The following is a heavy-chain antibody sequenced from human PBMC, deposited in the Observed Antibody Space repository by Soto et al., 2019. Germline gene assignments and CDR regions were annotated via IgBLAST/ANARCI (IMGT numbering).Heavy chain of an antibody. D-gene: IGHD6-13*01. CDR3: ARADSSSLVYFYGMDV. Sequence: ASVKVSCKASGYTFTSYGISWERQAPGQGLEWMGWISAYNGNTNYAQKLQGRVTMTTDTSTSTAYIEQRSLRSDDTAVYYRARADSSSLVYFYGMDVWGQGTTVTVSS. J-gene: IGHJ6*02. CDR2: ISAYNGNT. V-gene: IGHV1-18*01. CDR1: GYTFTSYG.